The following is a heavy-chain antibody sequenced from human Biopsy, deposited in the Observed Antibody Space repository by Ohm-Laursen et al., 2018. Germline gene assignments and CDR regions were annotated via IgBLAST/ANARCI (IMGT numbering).Heavy chain of an antibody. Sequence: SETLSLTCAVSGGSISSFYWTWIRQPPGKGPEWIGDLSDSGSTNYKPSLKSRVIISVDTSKNQFTLNLSSVTAADTAVYYCARRGSGGRSFDHWGQGTLVTVSS. CDR1: GGSISSFY. D-gene: IGHD2-15*01. CDR3: ARRGSGGRSFDH. V-gene: IGHV4-59*08. CDR2: LSDSGST. J-gene: IGHJ4*02.